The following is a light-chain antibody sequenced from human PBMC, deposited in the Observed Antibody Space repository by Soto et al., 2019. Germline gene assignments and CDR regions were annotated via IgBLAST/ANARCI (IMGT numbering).Light chain of an antibody. V-gene: IGKV1-5*03. CDR2: KAS. CDR3: QQYNSYSPT. CDR1: QNIVNW. Sequence: DIQMTQSPSTLSASVGDRVTITCRASQNIVNWLAWYQQKPGKAPKLLMYKASSLESGVPSRFSGSGSETEFTLTISGLQPGDSATYYCQQYNSYSPTFGQGTKVDIK. J-gene: IGKJ1*01.